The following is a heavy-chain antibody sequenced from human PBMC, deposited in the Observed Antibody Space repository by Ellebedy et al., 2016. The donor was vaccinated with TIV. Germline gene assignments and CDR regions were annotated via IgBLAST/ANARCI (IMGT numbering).Heavy chain of an antibody. Sequence: GESLKISCVASGFSFRSYWMSWVRQAPGKGLEWVANIYQDGSDQYYVDSVKGRFTISRDNANKSLFLQMNSLRVEDTAVYDCARRGSYGDYAVQVNSWFDTWGQGTLVTVSS. CDR3: ARRGSYGDYAVQVNSWFDT. V-gene: IGHV3-7*01. CDR1: GFSFRSYW. CDR2: IYQDGSDQ. D-gene: IGHD4-17*01. J-gene: IGHJ5*02.